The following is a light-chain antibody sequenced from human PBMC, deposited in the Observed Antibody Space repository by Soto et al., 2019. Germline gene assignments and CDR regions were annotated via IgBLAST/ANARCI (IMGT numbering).Light chain of an antibody. CDR3: QQLITYPQT. CDR1: QGLSTY. J-gene: IGKJ1*01. Sequence: DIQLTQSPSFLSASVGDRVTMTCRASQGLSTYLAWYQQKPGKAPKLLIYAASTLQSGVPSRFSGSGSGTEFALAISSLQPEDFATYYCQQLITYPQTFGQGTKVDIK. V-gene: IGKV1-9*01. CDR2: AAS.